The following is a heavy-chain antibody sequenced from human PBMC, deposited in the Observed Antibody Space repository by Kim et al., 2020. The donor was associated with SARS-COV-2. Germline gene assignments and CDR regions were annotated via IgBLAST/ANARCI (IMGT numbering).Heavy chain of an antibody. CDR1: GGSVSDYY. Sequence: SETLSLTCAVSGGSVSDYYWSWVRQPPGKGLEWIGYIYYSGSTAYNPSLTSRVTISVDTSKNQFSLKMTSVTAADTAVYYCARRGVGSFDIWGQGTMVTVSS. D-gene: IGHD3-10*01. V-gene: IGHV4-59*02. CDR3: ARRGVGSFDI. CDR2: IYYSGST. J-gene: IGHJ3*02.